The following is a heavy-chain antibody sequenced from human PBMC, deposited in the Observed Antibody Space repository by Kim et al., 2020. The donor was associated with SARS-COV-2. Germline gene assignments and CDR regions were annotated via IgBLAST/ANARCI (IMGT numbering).Heavy chain of an antibody. CDR1: GDSISSGAYY. CDR3: ASLPAYCGGDCYYFDY. CDR2: IYYTGSS. J-gene: IGHJ4*02. Sequence: SETLSLTCTVSGDSISSGAYYWTWIRQSPGKGLEWIGHIYYTGSSYYNPSLKSRVIISVDTSKGQFSLKLRSVTAADTAVYYCASLPAYCGGDCYYFDYWGQGTLVTVSS. V-gene: IGHV4-30-4*01. D-gene: IGHD2-21*01.